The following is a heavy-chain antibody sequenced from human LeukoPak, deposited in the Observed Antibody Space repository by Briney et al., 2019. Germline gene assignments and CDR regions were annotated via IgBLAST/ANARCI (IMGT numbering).Heavy chain of an antibody. J-gene: IGHJ4*02. CDR2: IDPNSGGT. V-gene: IGHV1-2*06. Sequence: ASVKVSCKASGFSFTGYFMHWVRQAPGQGPEWMGRIDPNSGGTNYALKFQGRVTMTRDTPITTAYMDLSRLRSDDTAVYYCARAGGQIFYSNHPFDHWGQGTLVTVSS. CDR3: ARAGGQIFYSNHPFDH. D-gene: IGHD4-11*01. CDR1: GFSFTGYF.